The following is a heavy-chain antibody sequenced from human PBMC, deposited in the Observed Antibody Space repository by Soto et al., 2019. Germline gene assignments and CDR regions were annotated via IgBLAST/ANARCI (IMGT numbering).Heavy chain of an antibody. D-gene: IGHD1-26*01. V-gene: IGHV4-34*01. Sequence: QVQLEQWGPGLLKPSETLSLTCAMNGGSFSDYYWSWIRQSPGKGLEWIAEINYSGTTNYSPSLKSRVTMSVDTSKKQFSLKLSSVAAADTAVYFCVGGRGRLVGFDYWGQGTLVTVSS. CDR3: VGGRGRLVGFDY. CDR2: INYSGTT. CDR1: GGSFSDYY. J-gene: IGHJ4*02.